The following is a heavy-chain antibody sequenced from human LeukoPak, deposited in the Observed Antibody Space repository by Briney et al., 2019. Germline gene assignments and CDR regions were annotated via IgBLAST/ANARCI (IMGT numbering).Heavy chain of an antibody. D-gene: IGHD3-9*01. CDR2: ISSSSSYT. CDR1: GFTFSDYY. J-gene: IGHJ4*02. CDR3: ARDRYDILTGYYDVWYFDY. Sequence: PGGSLRLSCAASGFTFSDYYMSWIRQAPGKGLEWVSYISSSSSYTNYADSVKGRFTIFRDNAKNSLYLQMNSLRAEDTAVYYCARDRYDILTGYYDVWYFDYWGQGTLVTVSS. V-gene: IGHV3-11*05.